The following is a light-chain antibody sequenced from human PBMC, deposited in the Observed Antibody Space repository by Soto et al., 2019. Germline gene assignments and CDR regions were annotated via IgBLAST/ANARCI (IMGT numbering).Light chain of an antibody. CDR2: DDD. CDR1: SSNIGGNS. J-gene: IGLJ1*01. CDR3: GSWDSSLSADV. V-gene: IGLV1-51*01. Sequence: QSVMTQPPSVSAAPGQRVTISCSGSSSNIGGNSVSWYQQLPGTAPKLLIYDDDKRPSGIPDRFSGSKSGTSATLDITGFQTGDEADHYCGSWDSSLSADVFGTGTKVTVL.